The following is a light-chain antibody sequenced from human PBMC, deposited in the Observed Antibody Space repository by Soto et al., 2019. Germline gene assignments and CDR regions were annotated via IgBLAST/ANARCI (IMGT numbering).Light chain of an antibody. CDR1: QSVSSSY. Sequence: EIVLTQSPGTLSLSPGERATLSCRASQSVSSSYLAWYQQKPGQAPRLLIYGASSRATGIPDRFSGSVSGTDFTLTISRLVPEDFAVYYCQQYGSSTPMSTCGKGTKLEIK. CDR2: GAS. J-gene: IGKJ2*01. V-gene: IGKV3-20*01. CDR3: QQYGSSTPMST.